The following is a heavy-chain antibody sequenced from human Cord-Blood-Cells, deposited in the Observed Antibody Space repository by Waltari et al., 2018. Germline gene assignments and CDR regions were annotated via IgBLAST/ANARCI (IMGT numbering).Heavy chain of an antibody. J-gene: IGHJ6*03. D-gene: IGHD3-22*01. CDR2: IYHSGST. CDR3: ARGSGDSSGYYYYYYYMDV. V-gene: IGHV4-38-2*01. CDR1: GYSISSGYY. Sequence: QVQLQESGPGLVKPSETLSLTCAVSGYSISSGYYWGWIRQPPGKGLEGIGSIYHSGSTYYNPSLKSRVNISVDTSKNQFSLKLSSVTAADTAVYYCARGSGDSSGYYYYYYYMDVWGKGTTVTVSS.